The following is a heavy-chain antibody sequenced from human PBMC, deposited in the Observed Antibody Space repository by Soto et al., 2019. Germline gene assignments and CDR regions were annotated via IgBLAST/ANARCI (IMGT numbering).Heavy chain of an antibody. V-gene: IGHV3-7*01. J-gene: IGHJ4*02. D-gene: IGHD6-19*01. Sequence: EVQLVESGAGLARLGGPLSLSVEASGFTLVSYWMSGIGQAPGKGLKGVANTRQVGGQSYLVDSVQGRFTISRDNAKNSVYLQMNSLRAEDTAVYYCVRDGSTGWHFDSWGQGTLVTVSS. CDR2: TRQVGGQS. CDR3: VRDGSTGWHFDS. CDR1: GFTLVSYW.